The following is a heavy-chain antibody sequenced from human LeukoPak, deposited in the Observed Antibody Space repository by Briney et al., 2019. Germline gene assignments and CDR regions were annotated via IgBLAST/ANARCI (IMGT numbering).Heavy chain of an antibody. D-gene: IGHD2-21*02. CDR3: AATDRSDLLDY. Sequence: SETLSLTCTVSGGSISSYYWSWIRQPPGKGLEWIGYIYYSGSTNYNPSLKSRVTISVDTSRSQFSLKLSSVTAADTAVYYCAATDRSDLLDYWGQGTLVTVSS. CDR1: GGSISSYY. CDR2: IYYSGST. V-gene: IGHV4-59*01. J-gene: IGHJ4*02.